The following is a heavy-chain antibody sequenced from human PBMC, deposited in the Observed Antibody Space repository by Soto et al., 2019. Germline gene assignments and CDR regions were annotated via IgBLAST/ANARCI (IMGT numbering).Heavy chain of an antibody. Sequence: SDTLSLTCTVSGGSICSYYWSWIRQPPGKGLEWIGYIYYSGSTNYNPSLKSRVTISADTSKNQFSLKLSSVTAADTAVYYCARRYGTVFDYWGQGTLVTVSS. D-gene: IGHD6-13*01. CDR2: IYYSGST. CDR1: GGSICSYY. CDR3: ARRYGTVFDY. V-gene: IGHV4-59*01. J-gene: IGHJ4*02.